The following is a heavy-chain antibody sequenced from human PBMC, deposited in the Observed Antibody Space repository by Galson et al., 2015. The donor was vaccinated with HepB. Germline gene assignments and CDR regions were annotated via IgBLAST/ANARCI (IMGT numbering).Heavy chain of an antibody. CDR3: ARDHWGYSSSWEGFDP. V-gene: IGHV1-18*04. CDR2: ISAYNGNT. J-gene: IGHJ5*02. Sequence: SVKVSCKASGYTFTSYYMHWARQAPGQGLEWTGWISAYNGNTNYAQKLQGRVTMTTDTSTSTAYMELRSLRSDDTAVYYCARDHWGYSSSWEGFDPWGQGTLVTVSS. CDR1: GYTFTSYY. D-gene: IGHD6-13*01.